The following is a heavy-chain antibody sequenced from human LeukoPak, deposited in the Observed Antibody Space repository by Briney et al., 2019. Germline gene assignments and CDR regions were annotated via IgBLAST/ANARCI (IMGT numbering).Heavy chain of an antibody. Sequence: GGSLRLSCAASGFTFSSYAMHWVRQAPGKGLEWVAVISYDGSNKYYADSVKGRFTISRDNSKNTLYLQMNSLRAEDTAVYYCARSRDYYDSSGYYYTSDVAFDIWGQGTMVTVSS. CDR3: ARSRDYYDSSGYYYTSDVAFDI. CDR1: GFTFSSYA. D-gene: IGHD3-22*01. V-gene: IGHV3-30-3*01. J-gene: IGHJ3*02. CDR2: ISYDGSNK.